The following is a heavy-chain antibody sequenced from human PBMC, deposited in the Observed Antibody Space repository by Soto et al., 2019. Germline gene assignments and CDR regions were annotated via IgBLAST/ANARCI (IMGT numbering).Heavy chain of an antibody. CDR2: ISYDGTNK. D-gene: IGHD3-10*01. CDR1: GFTFSTYG. V-gene: IGHV3-30*03. J-gene: IGHJ5*02. CDR3: VGSGSYSPVDP. Sequence: PGGSLRLSCAASGFTFSTYGMHWVRQAPGRGLEWVTVISYDGTNKYYADSVKGRFTISRDNSKNTLYLQMNSLRVEDTAVYYCVGSGSYSPVDPWGQGTLVTVSS.